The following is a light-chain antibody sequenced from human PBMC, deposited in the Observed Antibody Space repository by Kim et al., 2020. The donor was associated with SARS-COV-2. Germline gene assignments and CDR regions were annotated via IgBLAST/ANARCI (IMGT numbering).Light chain of an antibody. CDR2: EHN. Sequence: NFMLTQPHSVSESPGKTMTISCTRSSGRIASNYVQWYQKRPGSAPTTVIYEHNQRPSGVPDRFSGSIDSSSNSASLTISGLRTEDEAEYYCQSFDSDNPVVFGGGTQLTVL. CDR1: SGRIASNY. CDR3: QSFDSDNPVV. J-gene: IGLJ2*01. V-gene: IGLV6-57*04.